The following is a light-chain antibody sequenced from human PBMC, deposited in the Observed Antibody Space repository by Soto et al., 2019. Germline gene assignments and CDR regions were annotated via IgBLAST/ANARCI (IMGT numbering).Light chain of an antibody. Sequence: EIVLTQSPATLSLSPGERATLSCRASQSVGSSLDWYQQKLGQAPRLLIYAASDRATGIPGRFSGSGSGTDFTLIISSLEPEDFAFYYCQQGNTWPWTFGQGTKVDIK. CDR1: QSVGSS. J-gene: IGKJ1*01. V-gene: IGKV3-11*01. CDR3: QQGNTWPWT. CDR2: AAS.